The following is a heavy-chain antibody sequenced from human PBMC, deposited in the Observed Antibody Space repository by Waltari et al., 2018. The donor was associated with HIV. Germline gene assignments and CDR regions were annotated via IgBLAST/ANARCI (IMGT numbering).Heavy chain of an antibody. CDR2: ISGSGGST. CDR1: GFTFSSYA. V-gene: IGHV3-23*01. CDR3: AASGGKREDYFDY. D-gene: IGHD3-16*01. J-gene: IGHJ4*02. Sequence: EVQLLESGGGLVQPGGSLRLSCAASGFTFSSYAMSWVRQAPGKGLEWVSAISGSGGSTYYADSVKGRFTISRDNSKNTLYLQMNSLRAEDTAVYYCAASGGKREDYFDYWGQGTLVTVSS.